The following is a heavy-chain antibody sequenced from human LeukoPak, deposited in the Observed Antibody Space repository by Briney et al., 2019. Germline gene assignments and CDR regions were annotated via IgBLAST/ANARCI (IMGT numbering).Heavy chain of an antibody. CDR2: IRNKVNSYTT. V-gene: IGHV3-72*01. J-gene: IGHJ6*03. CDR3: ARDLGIGATDSYYYMDV. CDR1: GFTFSDHY. D-gene: IGHD3-3*01. Sequence: GGSLRLSCAASGFTFSDHYMDWVRQAPGKGREWVGRIRNKVNSYTTEYAASVKGRFTISRDDSKNSVFLHMNSLKTEDTAVYYCARDLGIGATDSYYYMDVWGEGTTVTVSS.